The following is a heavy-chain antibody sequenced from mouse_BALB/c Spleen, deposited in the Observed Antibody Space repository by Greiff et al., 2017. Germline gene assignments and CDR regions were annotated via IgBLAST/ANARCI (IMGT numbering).Heavy chain of an antibody. J-gene: IGHJ3*01. CDR3: AREGYGNSPWFAY. Sequence: VKLVESGPGLVAPSQSLSITCTVSGFSLTSYGVHWVRQPPGKGLEWLGVIWAGGSTNYNSALMSRLSISKDNSKSQVFLKMNSLQTDDTAMYYCAREGYGNSPWFAYWGQGTLVTVSA. CDR1: GFSLTSYG. CDR2: IWAGGST. V-gene: IGHV2-9*02. D-gene: IGHD2-10*02.